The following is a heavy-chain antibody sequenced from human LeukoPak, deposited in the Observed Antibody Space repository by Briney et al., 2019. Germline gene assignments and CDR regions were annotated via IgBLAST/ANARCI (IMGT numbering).Heavy chain of an antibody. CDR3: VKVRYDSSGYQSPYFDY. CDR2: ISGSGGST. Sequence: GGSLRLSCAASGFTFSSYAMSWVRQAPGKGLEWVSVISGSGGSTYYADSVKGRFTISRDNSKNTLYLQMNSLRAEDAAVYYCVKVRYDSSGYQSPYFDYWGQGILVTVSS. D-gene: IGHD3-22*01. V-gene: IGHV3-23*01. J-gene: IGHJ4*02. CDR1: GFTFSSYA.